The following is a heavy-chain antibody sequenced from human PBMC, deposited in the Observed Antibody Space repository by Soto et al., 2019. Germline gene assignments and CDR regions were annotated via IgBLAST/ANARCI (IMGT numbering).Heavy chain of an antibody. CDR3: ARVLTFFGVVTSNWFAL. D-gene: IGHD3-3*01. CDR2: IYYSGST. CDR1: GGSISSGDYY. Sequence: SETLSLTCTVSGGSISSGDYYWSWLRQHPGKGLEWIRYIYYSGSTYYNPSLKSRVTISVDTSKNQLSLKLSSVSAADTAVYYCARVLTFFGVVTSNWFALWGQGTLVTVSS. J-gene: IGHJ5*02. V-gene: IGHV4-31*03.